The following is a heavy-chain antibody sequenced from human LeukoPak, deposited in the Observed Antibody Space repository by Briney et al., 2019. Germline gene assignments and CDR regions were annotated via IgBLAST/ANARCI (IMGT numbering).Heavy chain of an antibody. J-gene: IGHJ4*02. CDR2: ISGNGGSA. Sequence: PGGSLRLSCAASGFTFSTYSLNWVRQAPGKGLEWVSYISGNGGSAYYTDPVKGRFTISRDNAKNSLYLQMNSLRDEDTAVYYCARSPYSDNWNFDYWGQGTLVTVSS. CDR1: GFTFSTYS. D-gene: IGHD1-1*01. CDR3: ARSPYSDNWNFDY. V-gene: IGHV3-48*02.